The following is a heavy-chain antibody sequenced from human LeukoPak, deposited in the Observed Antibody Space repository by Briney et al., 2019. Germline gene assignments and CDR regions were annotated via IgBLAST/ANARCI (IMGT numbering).Heavy chain of an antibody. Sequence: SETLSLTCAVYGGSFSGYYWSWIRQPPGKGLEWIGEINHIGSTNYNPSLKSRVTISVDTSKNQFSLKLSSVTAADTAVYYCARGRRYDFWSGYYHYYYYMDVWGKGTTVTVSS. V-gene: IGHV4-34*01. J-gene: IGHJ6*03. D-gene: IGHD3-3*01. CDR3: ARGRRYDFWSGYYHYYYYMDV. CDR1: GGSFSGYY. CDR2: INHIGST.